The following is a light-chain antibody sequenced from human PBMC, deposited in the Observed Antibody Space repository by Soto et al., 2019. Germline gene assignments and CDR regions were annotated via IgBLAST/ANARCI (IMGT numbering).Light chain of an antibody. CDR1: QLGDKY. CDR2: QDS. V-gene: IGLV3-1*01. J-gene: IGLJ2*01. CDR3: QAWDRSFYVV. Sequence: SYELTQPPSVSVSPGQTASITCSGDQLGDKYACWYQQKPGQSPVLVIYQDSKRPSGIPERFSGSNSGNTATLTISGTQAMDEADYYCQAWDRSFYVVFGGGTKLTVL.